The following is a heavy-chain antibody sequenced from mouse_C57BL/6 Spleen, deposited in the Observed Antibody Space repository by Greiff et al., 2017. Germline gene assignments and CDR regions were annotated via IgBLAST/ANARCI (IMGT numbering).Heavy chain of an antibody. J-gene: IGHJ4*01. D-gene: IGHD2-3*01. CDR1: GYTFTSYW. Sequence: VQLQQSGAELVKPGASVKMSCKASGYTFTSYWITWVKQRPGQGLEWIGDIYPGSGSTNYNEKFKSKATLTVDTSSSTAYMQLSSLTSEDSAVYYCARWGYYSYAMDYWGQGTSVTVSS. CDR2: IYPGSGST. CDR3: ARWGYYSYAMDY. V-gene: IGHV1-55*01.